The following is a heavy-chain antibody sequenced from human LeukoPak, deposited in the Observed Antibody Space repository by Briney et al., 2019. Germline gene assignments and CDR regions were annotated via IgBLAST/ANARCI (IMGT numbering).Heavy chain of an antibody. V-gene: IGHV5-51*01. Sequence: GESLKISCKGSGYNFTNYWIGWVRQMPGKGLEWMEIIYPGDSDARYSPSFQGQVTISADKSINTAYLQRSSLKASDTAIYYCARGGSHFEYWGQGTLVTVSS. CDR1: GYNFTNYW. CDR2: IYPGDSDA. J-gene: IGHJ4*02. CDR3: ARGGSHFEY. D-gene: IGHD3-16*01.